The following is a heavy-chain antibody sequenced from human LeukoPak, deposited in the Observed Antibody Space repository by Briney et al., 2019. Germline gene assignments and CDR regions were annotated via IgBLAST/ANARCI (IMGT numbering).Heavy chain of an antibody. CDR3: ARGTFLDY. V-gene: IGHV1-46*01. J-gene: IGHJ4*02. CDR2: INPGGDNT. CDR1: GYTFTNYY. Sequence: ASVKVSCKASGYTFTNYYIHWVRQASGQGLEWMGLINPGGDNTDYAQNFQGRVTMTRDTSTSTVYMELSRLRSDDTAVYYCARGTFLDYWGQGTLVTVSS. D-gene: IGHD3-16*01.